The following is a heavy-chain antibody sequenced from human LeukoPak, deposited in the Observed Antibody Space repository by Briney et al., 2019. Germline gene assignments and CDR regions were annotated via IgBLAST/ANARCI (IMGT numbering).Heavy chain of an antibody. CDR3: ARVALRYFDWLLEGGMDV. Sequence: SVKVSCKASGGTFSSYAISWVRQAPGQGLEWMGRIIPILGIANYAQKLQGRVTITADKSTSTAYMELSSLRSEDTAVYYCARVALRYFDWLLEGGMDVWGQGTTVTDSS. V-gene: IGHV1-69*04. J-gene: IGHJ6*02. D-gene: IGHD3-9*01. CDR2: IIPILGIA. CDR1: GGTFSSYA.